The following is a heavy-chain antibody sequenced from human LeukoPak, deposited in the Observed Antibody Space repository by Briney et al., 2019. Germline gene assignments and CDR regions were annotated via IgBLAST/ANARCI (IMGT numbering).Heavy chain of an antibody. Sequence: GRSLRLSCAASGFTFSSYGMHWVRQAPGKGLEWVAVISYDGSNKYYADSVKGRFTISRDNSKNSLYLQMNSLRAEDTAVYYCARGGPRYCSSTSCYKGYYMDVWGKGTTVTVSS. J-gene: IGHJ6*03. CDR2: ISYDGSNK. V-gene: IGHV3-30*03. D-gene: IGHD2-2*02. CDR3: ARGGPRYCSSTSCYKGYYMDV. CDR1: GFTFSSYG.